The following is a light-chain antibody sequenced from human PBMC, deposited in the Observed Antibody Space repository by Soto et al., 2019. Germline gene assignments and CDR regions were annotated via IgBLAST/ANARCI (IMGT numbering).Light chain of an antibody. J-gene: IGKJ1*01. V-gene: IGKV1-5*01. CDR2: EAS. CDR1: QSVSGW. CDR3: QQYETFSGT. Sequence: IQVTQSPSTLSASLGGTVTVTCRASQSVSGWLAWYQQKPGEAPKLLIYEASALPRGVPSRFSGSGSGTKFTLTIASLQPDDFATYYCQQYETFSGTFGPGTKVDI.